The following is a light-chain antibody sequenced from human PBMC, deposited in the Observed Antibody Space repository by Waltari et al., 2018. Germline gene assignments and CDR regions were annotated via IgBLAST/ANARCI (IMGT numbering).Light chain of an antibody. CDR1: NIVSKN. V-gene: IGLV3-21*01. Sequence: SYVLTQPPSVSVAPGETATIRCEGNNIVSKNVHWYKKKPGQAPVLVVYDDMNRPSGIPERLSGSISGKPATLTIRRVAGGDEADYYCQVWDHSSDQVVFGVGTKLTVL. CDR3: QVWDHSSDQVV. CDR2: DDM. J-gene: IGLJ2*01.